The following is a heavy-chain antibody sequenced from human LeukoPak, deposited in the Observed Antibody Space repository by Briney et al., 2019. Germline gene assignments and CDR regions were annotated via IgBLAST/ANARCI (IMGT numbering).Heavy chain of an antibody. D-gene: IGHD2-2*01. Sequence: ASVKVSCKASGYTFTSYGISWVRQAPGQGLEWMGWIGAYNGNTNYAQKLQGRVTMTTDTSTSTAYMELRSLRSDDTAVYYCARVLVSCSSTSCYLEDYWGQGTLVTVSS. V-gene: IGHV1-18*01. CDR2: IGAYNGNT. CDR3: ARVLVSCSSTSCYLEDY. CDR1: GYTFTSYG. J-gene: IGHJ4*02.